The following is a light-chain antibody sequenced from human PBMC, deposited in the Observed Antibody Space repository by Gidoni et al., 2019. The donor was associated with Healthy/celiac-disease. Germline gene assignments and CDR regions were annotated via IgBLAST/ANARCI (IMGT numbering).Light chain of an antibody. CDR2: GAS. Sequence: IVLTPSPGTLSLSPGERATLSCRASQSVSSSYLAWYQQKPGQAPRLLSYGASSRATGIPDRFSGSGSGTDFTLTISRLEPEDFAVYYCQQYGSAPLTFGGXTKVEIK. CDR3: QQYGSAPLT. J-gene: IGKJ4*01. V-gene: IGKV3-20*01. CDR1: QSVSSSY.